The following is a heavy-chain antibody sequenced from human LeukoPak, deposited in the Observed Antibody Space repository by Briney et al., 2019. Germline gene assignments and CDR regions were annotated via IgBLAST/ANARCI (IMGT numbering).Heavy chain of an antibody. V-gene: IGHV4-39*01. CDR3: ARHQWHYYYYMGV. J-gene: IGHJ6*03. Sequence: KPSETLSLTCTVSGGSISSSSYYWGWIRQPPGKGLEWIGSIYYSGDTYYNPSLKSRRVTISVDTSKNQSSLRLSSVTAADTAVYYCARHQWHYYYYMGVWGKGSTVTVSS. CDR1: GGSISSSSYY. CDR2: IYYSGDT. D-gene: IGHD6-19*01.